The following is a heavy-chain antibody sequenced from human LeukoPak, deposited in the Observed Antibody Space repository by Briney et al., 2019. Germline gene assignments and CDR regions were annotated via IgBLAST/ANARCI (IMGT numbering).Heavy chain of an antibody. CDR1: GGSISSSNW. CDR2: IYHSGST. Sequence: SETLSLTCAVSGGSISSSNWWSWVRQPPGKGLEWIGEIYHSGSTNYNPSLKSRVTISVDKSKNQFSLKLSSVTAADTAVYYCARGHDDYVWGSYRYDYWGQGTLVTVSS. D-gene: IGHD3-16*02. J-gene: IGHJ4*02. V-gene: IGHV4-4*02. CDR3: ARGHDDYVWGSYRYDY.